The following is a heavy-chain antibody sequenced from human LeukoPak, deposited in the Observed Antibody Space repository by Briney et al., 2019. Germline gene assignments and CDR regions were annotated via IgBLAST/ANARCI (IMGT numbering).Heavy chain of an antibody. J-gene: IGHJ4*01. D-gene: IGHD2-15*01. CDR3: ARDRTWYSN. CDR2: IKQDGSEK. CDR1: GFTFSSNW. V-gene: IGHV3-7*01. Sequence: GGSLRLSCAASGFTFSSNWMSWVGQAPGKGLEWVANIKQDGSEKYHVDSVKGRFTISRDNAKNSLYLQMNSLRAEDTAVYYCARDRTWYSNWGHGTLVTVSS.